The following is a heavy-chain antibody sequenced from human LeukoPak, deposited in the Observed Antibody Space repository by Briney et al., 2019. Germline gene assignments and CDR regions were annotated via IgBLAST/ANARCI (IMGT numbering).Heavy chain of an antibody. CDR1: GYTLTAYY. V-gene: IGHV1-2*06. J-gene: IGHJ3*02. Sequence: GASVKVSCKASGYTLTAYYLHWVRQAPGQGLEWMGRINPNSGGTTYAQKFQGRVTMNRDTSIGTAYMELSSLRSDDTAVYYCARPYYESSGLYVDAFDIWGQGTMVTVSS. D-gene: IGHD3-22*01. CDR2: INPNSGGT. CDR3: ARPYYESSGLYVDAFDI.